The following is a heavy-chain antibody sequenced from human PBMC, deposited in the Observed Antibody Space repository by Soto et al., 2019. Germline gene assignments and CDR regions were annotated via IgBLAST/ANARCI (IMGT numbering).Heavy chain of an antibody. D-gene: IGHD3-10*01. CDR1: GGIFSDHT. V-gene: IGHV1-69*08. J-gene: IGHJ4*02. CDR2: IIPILDIT. CDR3: AKEGSFYGSGYEC. Sequence: QVQLVQSGAEVKKPGSSVKVSCKASGGIFSDHTFSWVRQAPGQGLEWMGRIIPILDITNYAQNFRGTVTISADKSTSTAYMEMSSLRSEDTAVYYCAKEGSFYGSGYECWGQGTLVTVSS.